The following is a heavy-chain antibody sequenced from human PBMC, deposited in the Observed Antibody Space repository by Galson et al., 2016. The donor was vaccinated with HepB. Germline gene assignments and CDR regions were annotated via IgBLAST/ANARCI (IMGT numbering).Heavy chain of an antibody. D-gene: IGHD2-15*01. Sequence: SLRLSCAASGFTFSDYYMSWIRQAPGKGLEWISYISSSETYTAYADSVKGRFTISRDNANDSLHLQMNSLRAEDTAVYFCARKKLSIATDSTPVLESWGQGTLVTVSS. CDR2: ISSSETYT. CDR3: ARKKLSIATDSTPVLES. V-gene: IGHV3-11*06. J-gene: IGHJ4*02. CDR1: GFTFSDYY.